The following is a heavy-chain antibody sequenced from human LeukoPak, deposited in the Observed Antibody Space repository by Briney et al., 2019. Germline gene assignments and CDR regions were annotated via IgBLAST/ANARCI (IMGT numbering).Heavy chain of an antibody. CDR1: GYTFTNDD. CDR2: MNPNSGNT. J-gene: IGHJ4*02. CDR3: ARSAPGTGYTA. D-gene: IGHD3-9*01. V-gene: IGHV1-8*01. Sequence: ASVKVSCKASGYTFTNDDISWVRQATGQGLEWIGKMNPNSGNTGYAQKFQGRVTMTRSTSVSTVHMELNCLTSEDTAVCFCARSAPGTGYTAWGQGTLVTVSS.